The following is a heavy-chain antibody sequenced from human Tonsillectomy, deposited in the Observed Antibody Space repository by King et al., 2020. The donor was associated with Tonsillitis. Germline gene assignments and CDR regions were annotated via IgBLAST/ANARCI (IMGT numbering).Heavy chain of an antibody. CDR2: IYHSGST. V-gene: IGHV4-38-2*01. Sequence: QLQESGPGLVKPSETLSLTCAVSGYSISSGYYWGWIRQPPGKGLEWIGSIYHSGSTYYNASPKSRVTISVDTSKNQFSLKMSSVTGADTAVYYCARGVYYYGSGLIDYWGQGTLVTVSS. CDR3: ARGVYYYGSGLIDY. J-gene: IGHJ4*02. CDR1: GYSISSGYY. D-gene: IGHD3-10*01.